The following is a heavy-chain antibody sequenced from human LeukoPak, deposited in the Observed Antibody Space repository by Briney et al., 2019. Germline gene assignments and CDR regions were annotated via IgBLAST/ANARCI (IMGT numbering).Heavy chain of an antibody. CDR1: GFTVSTNY. D-gene: IGHD1-26*01. CDR3: ARRIVGATSAYYFDY. V-gene: IGHV3-66*04. CDR2: IYSNGIT. Sequence: GGSLRLSCAASGFTVSTNYMSWVRQAPGKGLEWVSVIYSNGITYYVDSVRGRFTISRDNSKNTLYLQMNSLRAEDTAVYYCARRIVGATSAYYFDYWGQGTLVTVSS. J-gene: IGHJ4*02.